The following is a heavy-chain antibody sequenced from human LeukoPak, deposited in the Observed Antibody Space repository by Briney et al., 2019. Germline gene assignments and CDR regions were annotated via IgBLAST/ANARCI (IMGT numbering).Heavy chain of an antibody. V-gene: IGHV3-7*01. Sequence: GGSLRLSCAASGFSFSSYSMNWVRQAPGKGLEWVANIKQDGSEIYYVDSVRGRFTISRDNAKNSLYLQMNSLRAEDTAVYYCARPSLNTGSYFDYWGQGILASASS. CDR3: ARPSLNTGSYFDY. J-gene: IGHJ4*02. CDR1: GFSFSSYS. CDR2: IKQDGSEI. D-gene: IGHD1-26*01.